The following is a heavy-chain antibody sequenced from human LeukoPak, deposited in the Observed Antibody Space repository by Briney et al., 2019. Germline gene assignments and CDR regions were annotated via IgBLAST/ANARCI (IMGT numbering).Heavy chain of an antibody. Sequence: GGSLRLSCAASGFTFSGYWMHWVRQAPGKGLVWVSRINSDGSSTSYADSVKGRFTISRDNAKNTLYLQMNSLRAEDTAVYYCARAPGAYYYDSSNWFDPWGQGTLVTVSS. CDR2: INSDGSST. V-gene: IGHV3-74*01. CDR3: ARAPGAYYYDSSNWFDP. CDR1: GFTFSGYW. D-gene: IGHD3-22*01. J-gene: IGHJ5*02.